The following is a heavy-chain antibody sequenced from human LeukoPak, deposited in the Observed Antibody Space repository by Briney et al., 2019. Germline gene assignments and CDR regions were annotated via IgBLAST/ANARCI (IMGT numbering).Heavy chain of an antibody. CDR1: GFTFSSYA. CDR2: ISGSGGST. D-gene: IGHD4-4*01. CDR3: AKDPDDYSNYVFNS. Sequence: GGSLRLSCAASGFTFSSYAMSWVRQAAGKGLEWVSAISGSGGSTYYAASVKGRFTISRDNSKNTLYLPMNSPRAAHTALYYCAKDPDDYSNYVFNSWGQGTLVTASS. V-gene: IGHV3-23*01. J-gene: IGHJ4*02.